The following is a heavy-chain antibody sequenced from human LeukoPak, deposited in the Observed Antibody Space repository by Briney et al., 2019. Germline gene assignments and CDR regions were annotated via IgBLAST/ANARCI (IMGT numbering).Heavy chain of an antibody. CDR1: GYTFTSYD. CDR3: SLHGYSYSTNYFDY. Sequence: SVKVSCKASGYTFTSYDINWVRQATGQGLEWMGWMNPNSGNTGYAQKFQGRVTMTRNTSISTAYMELSSLRSEDTAVYYCSLHGYSYSTNYFDYWGQGTLVTVSS. V-gene: IGHV1-8*01. D-gene: IGHD5-18*01. CDR2: MNPNSGNT. J-gene: IGHJ4*02.